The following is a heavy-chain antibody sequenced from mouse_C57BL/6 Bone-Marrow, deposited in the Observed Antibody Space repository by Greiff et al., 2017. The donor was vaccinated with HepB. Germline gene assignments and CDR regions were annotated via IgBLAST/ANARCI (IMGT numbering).Heavy chain of an antibody. V-gene: IGHV5-17*01. CDR2: ISSGSSTI. J-gene: IGHJ4*01. CDR3: ARGHGYAMDY. Sequence: EVKVVESGGGLVKPGGSLKLSCAASGFTFSDYGMHWVRQAPEKGLEWGAYISSGSSTIYYADTVKGRFTISRDNAKNTLFLQMTSLRSEDTAMYYCARGHGYAMDYWGQGTSVTVSS. CDR1: GFTFSDYG.